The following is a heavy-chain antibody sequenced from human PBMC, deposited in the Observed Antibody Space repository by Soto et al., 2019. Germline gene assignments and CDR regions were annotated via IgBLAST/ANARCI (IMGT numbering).Heavy chain of an antibody. D-gene: IGHD6-19*01. V-gene: IGHV3-23*01. Sequence: EIDLLESGGGLVQPGGSLRLSCAASGFTFTTYAMGWVRQAPGKGLEWVSSISGSGAGTFYADSVKGRFTISRDNAKKMVYLQMTGLRADDTAVYYCAKEALTVAGNNFDSWGQGTLVTVSS. J-gene: IGHJ4*02. CDR3: AKEALTVAGNNFDS. CDR2: ISGSGAGT. CDR1: GFTFTTYA.